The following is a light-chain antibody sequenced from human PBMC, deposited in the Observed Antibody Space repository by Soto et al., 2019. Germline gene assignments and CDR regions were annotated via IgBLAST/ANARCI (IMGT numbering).Light chain of an antibody. V-gene: IGKV3-11*01. J-gene: IGKJ5*01. CDR3: QQRSSWIT. CDR2: DSS. CDR1: QSVGSY. Sequence: EIVLTQSPATLSLWPGETAILSCRASQSVGSYLSWYQQKPGQAPRLLIYDSSVRAPGIPAGFSGSGSGTDFTLTISSLEPEDFALYYCQQRSSWITFGQGTRLEIE.